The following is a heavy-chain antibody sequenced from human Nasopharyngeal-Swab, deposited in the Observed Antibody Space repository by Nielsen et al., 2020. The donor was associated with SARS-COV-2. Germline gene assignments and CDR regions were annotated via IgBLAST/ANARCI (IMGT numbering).Heavy chain of an antibody. CDR1: GGSISSYY. CDR2: IYYSGST. D-gene: IGHD6-13*01. Sequence: SETLSLTWTVSGGSISSYYWSWIRQPPGKGLEWIGYIYYSGSTNYNPSLKSRVTISVDTSKNQFSLKLSSVTAADTAVYYCARTIIAAAEGYFDYWGQGTLVTVSS. CDR3: ARTIIAAAEGYFDY. J-gene: IGHJ4*02. V-gene: IGHV4-59*01.